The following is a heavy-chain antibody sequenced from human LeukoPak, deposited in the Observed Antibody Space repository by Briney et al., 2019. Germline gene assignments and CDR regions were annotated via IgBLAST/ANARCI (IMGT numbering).Heavy chain of an antibody. D-gene: IGHD2-21*02. CDR3: VREDTPATANY. CDR2: IGGGGDIT. V-gene: IGHV3-23*01. CDR1: GFNFANHA. Sequence: GGSLRLSCAASGFNFANHAMSWVRQTPGKGLEWVSAIGGGGDITYYADSVTGRFTISRDNSKDTLFLQMHSLRPGDTAVYYCVREDTPATANYWGQGTLVTISS. J-gene: IGHJ4*02.